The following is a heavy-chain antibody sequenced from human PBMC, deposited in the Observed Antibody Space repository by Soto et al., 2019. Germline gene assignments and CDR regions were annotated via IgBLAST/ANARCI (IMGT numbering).Heavy chain of an antibody. J-gene: IGHJ4*02. V-gene: IGHV3-23*01. CDR1: GFTFSSYA. CDR2: ISGSGGST. D-gene: IGHD2-15*01. CDR3: AKHVRYCSGGSCYGGYYFDY. Sequence: GGSLRLSCAASGFTFSSYAMSWVRQAPGKGLEWVSAISGSGGSTYYADSVKGRFTISRDNSKNTLYLQMNSLRAEDTAVYYCAKHVRYCSGGSCYGGYYFDYWGQGTLVTVSS.